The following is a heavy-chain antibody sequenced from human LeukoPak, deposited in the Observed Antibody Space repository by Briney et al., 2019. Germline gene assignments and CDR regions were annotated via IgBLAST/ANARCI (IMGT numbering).Heavy chain of an antibody. V-gene: IGHV4-59*12. J-gene: IGHJ4*02. CDR1: GGSISSYY. Sequence: KPSETLSLTCTVSGGSISSYYWSWIRQPPGKGLEWIGYIYYSGSTNYNPSLKSRVTISVDTSKNQFSLKLSSVTAADTAVYYCARGLSRLRFLEWLPTHFDYWGQGTLVTVSS. CDR3: ARGLSRLRFLEWLPTHFDY. CDR2: IYYSGST. D-gene: IGHD3-3*01.